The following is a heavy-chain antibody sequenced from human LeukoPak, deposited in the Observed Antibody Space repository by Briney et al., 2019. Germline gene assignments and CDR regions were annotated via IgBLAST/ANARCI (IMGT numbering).Heavy chain of an antibody. V-gene: IGHV3-21*01. Sequence: GGSLRLSCAASGFTFSSYSMNWVRQAPGKGLEWVSSISSSSSYIYYADSVKGRFTISRDNAKNSLYLQMNSLRAEDTAVYYCARSSYSSSWYTQSFLSDYYMDVWGKGTTVTVSS. CDR2: ISSSSSYI. CDR3: ARSSYSSSWYTQSFLSDYYMDV. D-gene: IGHD6-13*01. CDR1: GFTFSSYS. J-gene: IGHJ6*03.